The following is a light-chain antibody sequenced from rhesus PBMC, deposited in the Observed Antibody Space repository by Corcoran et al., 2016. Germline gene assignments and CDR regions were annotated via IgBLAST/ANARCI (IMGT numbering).Light chain of an antibody. J-gene: IGKJ4*01. V-gene: IGKV2-62*02. CDR3: GHGTKVPLT. CDR1: QSLVHSDGNTY. CDR2: KVS. Sequence: DVVMTQSPLSLPITPGQPASISCRSSQSLVHSDGNTYLSWYQQKPGQPPRLLIYKVSNRYSGVPDRLSGTGAGTGFTLNVRRVEAGDVWVYYCGHGTKVPLTFGGGTKVEIK.